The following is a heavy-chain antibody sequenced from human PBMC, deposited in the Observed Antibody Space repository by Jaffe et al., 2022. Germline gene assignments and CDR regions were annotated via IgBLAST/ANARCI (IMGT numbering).Heavy chain of an antibody. V-gene: IGHV3-23*01. J-gene: IGHJ5*02. CDR2: ISGSGGST. D-gene: IGHD4-17*01. CDR3: AKDPLTTGGTEEWFDP. Sequence: EVQLLESGGGLVQPGGSLRLSCAASGFTFSSYAMSWVRQAPGKGLEWVSAISGSGGSTYYADSVKGRFTISRDNSKNTLYLQMNSLRAEDTAVYYCAKDPLTTGGTEEWFDPWGQGTLVTVSS. CDR1: GFTFSSYA.